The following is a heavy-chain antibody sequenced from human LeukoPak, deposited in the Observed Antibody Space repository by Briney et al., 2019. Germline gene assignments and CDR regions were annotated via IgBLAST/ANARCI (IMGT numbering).Heavy chain of an antibody. CDR3: ARSRDYDHIWGNYRYFDY. J-gene: IGHJ4*02. V-gene: IGHV4-38-2*01. Sequence: SETLSLTCAVSGYSISSGYYWGWIRQPPGKGLEWIGSIYHSGSTYYNPSLKSRVTISVDTSKNQFSLKLSSVTAADTAVYYCARSRDYDHIWGNYRYFDYWGQGILVTVSS. CDR1: GYSISSGYY. D-gene: IGHD3-16*02. CDR2: IYHSGST.